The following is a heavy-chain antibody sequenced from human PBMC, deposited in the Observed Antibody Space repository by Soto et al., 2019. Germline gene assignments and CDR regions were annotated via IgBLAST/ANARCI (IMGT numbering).Heavy chain of an antibody. J-gene: IGHJ4*02. CDR2: INAGNGNT. CDR3: ARSGYGHRILTLDY. D-gene: IGHD2-8*01. V-gene: IGHV1-3*01. Sequence: GASLKVSCKASGYTFTSYAMHWARQAPGQRLEWMGWINAGNGNTKYSQKFQGRVTITRDTSASTAYMELSSLRSEDTAVYYCARSGYGHRILTLDYWGQGTLVTVSS. CDR1: GYTFTSYA.